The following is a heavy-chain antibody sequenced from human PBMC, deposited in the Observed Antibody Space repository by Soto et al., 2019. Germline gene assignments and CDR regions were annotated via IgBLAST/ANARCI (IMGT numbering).Heavy chain of an antibody. J-gene: IGHJ4*02. CDR1: GGSFSGYY. D-gene: IGHD1-1*01. V-gene: IGHV4-34*01. CDR3: ARHKITGLFDY. Sequence: QVQLQQWGAGLLKPSETLSLTCAVYGGSFSGYYWTWIRQPPGTGLEWIGEINHSGSTNYNPSLNXPXTXSXYTSKNQFSLKLTSVTAADTAVYYCARHKITGLFDYWGQGALVTVSS. CDR2: INHSGST.